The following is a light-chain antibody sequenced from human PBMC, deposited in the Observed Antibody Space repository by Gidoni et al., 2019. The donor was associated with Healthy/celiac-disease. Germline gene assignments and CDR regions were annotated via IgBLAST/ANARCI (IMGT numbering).Light chain of an antibody. CDR2: EVS. Sequence: QSARTQPGSVSGSPGQSITISCTGTSSDVGGYNYVPWYQQHPGKAPQLMIYEVSNRPSGVSNRFSGSKSGNTASLTISGLQAEDEADYYCSSYTSRSTWVFGGGTKLTVL. V-gene: IGLV2-14*01. CDR1: SSDVGGYNY. CDR3: SSYTSRSTWV. J-gene: IGLJ3*02.